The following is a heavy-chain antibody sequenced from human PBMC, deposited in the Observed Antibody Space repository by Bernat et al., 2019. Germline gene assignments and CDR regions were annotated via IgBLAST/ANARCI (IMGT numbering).Heavy chain of an antibody. V-gene: IGHV3-64*01. CDR1: GFTFSSYA. D-gene: IGHD2-2*01. J-gene: IGHJ4*02. Sequence: EVQLVESGGGLVQPGGSLRLSCAASGFTFSSYAMHWVRQAPGKGLEYVSAISSNGGSTYYANSVKGRFTISRDNSKNTLYLQMGSLRAEDTAVYYCARGSDIVVVPAAIPGGDYFDYWGQGTLVTVSS. CDR3: ARGSDIVVVPAAIPGGDYFDY. CDR2: ISSNGGST.